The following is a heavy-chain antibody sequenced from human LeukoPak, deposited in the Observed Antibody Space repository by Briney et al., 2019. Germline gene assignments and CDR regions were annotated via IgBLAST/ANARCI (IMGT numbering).Heavy chain of an antibody. CDR1: GGSFSAYS. V-gene: IGHV4-34*01. J-gene: IGHJ5*02. Sequence: SETLSLTCAVYGGSFSAYSWNWIRQPPGKGLDWIGEINHSGSSNYNPSLKSRVAISLDTSKNQFSLTLTSITAADTAVYYCARGSMRSWFDPWGQGTLVTVSS. CDR3: ARGSMRSWFDP. CDR2: INHSGSS.